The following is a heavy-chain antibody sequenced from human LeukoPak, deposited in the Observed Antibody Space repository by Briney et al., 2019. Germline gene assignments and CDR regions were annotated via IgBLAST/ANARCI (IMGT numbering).Heavy chain of an antibody. J-gene: IGHJ4*02. CDR1: GFTFTDFY. V-gene: IGHV3-7*01. CDR2: IKEDGSEK. CDR3: ARDGDY. Sequence: GVSLRLSCAASGFTFTDFYMSWIRQAPGKGLEWVANIKEDGSEKYYVDSVKGRFTVSRDNAKSSLFLQMNSLRAEDTAVYYCARDGDYWGQGTLVTVSS.